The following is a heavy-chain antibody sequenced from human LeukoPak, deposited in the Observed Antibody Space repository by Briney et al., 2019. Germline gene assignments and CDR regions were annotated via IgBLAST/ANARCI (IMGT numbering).Heavy chain of an antibody. CDR1: GGSITSSSYY. Sequence: PSETLSLTCTVSGGSITSSSYYWGWIRQPPGNGLEWIGSIYYSGSTYYNPSLKSRVTISVDTSKNQFSLKLSSMTAADTAVYFCARDILTGYYNRRGWFDPWGQGTLVTVSS. D-gene: IGHD3-9*01. CDR3: ARDILTGYYNRRGWFDP. V-gene: IGHV4-39*07. J-gene: IGHJ5*02. CDR2: IYYSGST.